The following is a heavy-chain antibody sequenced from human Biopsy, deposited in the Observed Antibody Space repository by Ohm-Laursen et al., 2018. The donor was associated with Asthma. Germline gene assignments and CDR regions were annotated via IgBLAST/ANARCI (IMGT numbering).Heavy chain of an antibody. CDR3: TRTTTVTTTYAMDV. J-gene: IGHJ6*02. CDR1: EFSVSSSY. CDR2: IYNDGRA. V-gene: IGHV3-53*01. D-gene: IGHD4-17*01. Sequence: SLRLSCAASEFSVSSSYMSWVRQAPGKGLEWVSVIYNDGRAYYADSVKGRFTVSRENSKNKLFLQMNSLRAEDTAVYYCTRTTTVTTTYAMDVWGRGTTVTVSS.